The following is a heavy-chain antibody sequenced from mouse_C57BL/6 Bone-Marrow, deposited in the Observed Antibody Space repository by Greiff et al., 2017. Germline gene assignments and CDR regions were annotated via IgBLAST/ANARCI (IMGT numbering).Heavy chain of an antibody. J-gene: IGHJ3*01. CDR3: ASYDGYSVAY. CDR1: GYTFTSYW. CDR2: IDPSDSYT. Sequence: QVQLQQPGAELVKPGASVKLSCKASGYTFTSYWLQWVKQRPGQGLEWIGEIDPSDSYTNYNQKFKGKATLTVDTSSSTAYMQLSSLTSEDSAVYYCASYDGYSVAYWGQGTLVTFSA. D-gene: IGHD2-3*01. V-gene: IGHV1-50*01.